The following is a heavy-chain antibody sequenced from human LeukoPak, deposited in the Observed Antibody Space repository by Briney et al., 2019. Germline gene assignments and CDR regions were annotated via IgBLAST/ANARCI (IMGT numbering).Heavy chain of an antibody. V-gene: IGHV4-34*01. D-gene: IGHD2-2*01. Sequence: SETLSLTCAVYGGSFSGYYWSWIPQPQGKGLEWIGEINHSGSTNYNPSLKSRVTISVDTSKNQFSLKLSSVTAADTAVYYCARGNGDSSTRAGVLDYWGQGTLVTVSS. J-gene: IGHJ4*02. CDR1: GGSFSGYY. CDR3: ARGNGDSSTRAGVLDY. CDR2: INHSGST.